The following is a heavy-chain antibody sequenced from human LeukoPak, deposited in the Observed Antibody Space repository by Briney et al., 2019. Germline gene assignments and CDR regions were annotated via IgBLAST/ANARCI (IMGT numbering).Heavy chain of an antibody. CDR3: ARGRRILVGDTNAGDYFDY. V-gene: IGHV1-2*02. CDR1: GYTFTGYY. J-gene: IGHJ4*02. Sequence: ASVKVSCKASGYTFTGYYMHWVRQAPGQGLEWMGWMNPNSGDTYYAQKFQGRVTMTRDTSISTAYIELSRLRSDDTAVYYCARGRRILVGDTNAGDYFDYWGQGTLVTVSS. CDR2: MNPNSGDT. D-gene: IGHD1-26*01.